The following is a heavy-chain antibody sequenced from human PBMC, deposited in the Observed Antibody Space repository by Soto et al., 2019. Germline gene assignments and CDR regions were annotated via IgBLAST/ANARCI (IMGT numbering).Heavy chain of an antibody. CDR3: ARHVVPAANCFDY. J-gene: IGHJ4*02. Sequence: QVQLQESGPGLVKPSETLSLTCTVSGGSISSYYWSWIRQPPGKGLEWIGYIYYSGSTNYNPSLTRRVTISVDTSKNQFSLRLSSVTAADTAVYYCARHVVPAANCFDYWGQGTLVTVSS. V-gene: IGHV4-59*08. CDR1: GGSISSYY. CDR2: IYYSGST. D-gene: IGHD2-2*01.